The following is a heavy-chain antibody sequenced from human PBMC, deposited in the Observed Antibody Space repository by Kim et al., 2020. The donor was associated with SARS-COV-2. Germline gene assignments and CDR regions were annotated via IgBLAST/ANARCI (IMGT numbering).Heavy chain of an antibody. V-gene: IGHV1-8*01. J-gene: IGHJ5*02. D-gene: IGHD3-22*01. CDR1: GYTFTSYD. Sequence: ASVKVSCKASGYTFTSYDINWVRQATGQGLEWMGWMNPNSGNTGYAQKFQGRVTMTRNTSISTAYMELSSLRSEDTAVYYCARTGHYYDSSGYFNWFDPWGQGTLVTVSS. CDR2: MNPNSGNT. CDR3: ARTGHYYDSSGYFNWFDP.